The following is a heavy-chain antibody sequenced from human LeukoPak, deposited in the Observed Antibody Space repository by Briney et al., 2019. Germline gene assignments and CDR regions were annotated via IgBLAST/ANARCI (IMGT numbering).Heavy chain of an antibody. J-gene: IGHJ4*02. D-gene: IGHD5-12*01. CDR1: GYSISSGYY. V-gene: IGHV4-38-2*01. CDR2: IYHSGST. CDR3: ARRYSGYDSKRYFDY. Sequence: WETLSLTCAVSGYSISSGYYWGWIRQPPGKGLEWIGSIYHSGSTYYNPSLKSRVTISVDTSKNQFSLKLSSVTAADTAVYYCARRYSGYDSKRYFDYWGQGTLVTVSS.